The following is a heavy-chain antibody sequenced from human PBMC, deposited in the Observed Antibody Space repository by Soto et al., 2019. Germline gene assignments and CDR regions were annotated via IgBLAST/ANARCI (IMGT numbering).Heavy chain of an antibody. V-gene: IGHV4-59*12. CDR3: ARCIQGDYYYGMDV. Sequence: PSETLSLTCTVSGGSISSYYWSWIRQPPGKGLEWIGYIYYSGSTNYNPSLKSRVTISVDKSKNQFSLKLSSVTAADTAVYYCARCIQGDYYYGMDVWGQGTTVTVSS. J-gene: IGHJ6*02. CDR2: IYYSGST. CDR1: GGSISSYY. D-gene: IGHD5-18*01.